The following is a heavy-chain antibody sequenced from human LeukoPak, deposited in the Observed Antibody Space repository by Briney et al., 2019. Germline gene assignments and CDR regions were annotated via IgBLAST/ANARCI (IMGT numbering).Heavy chain of an antibody. Sequence: ASVKVSCKASGDTFTSYGISWVRQAPGQGLEWMGWISAYNGNTNYAQKIQGRVTMTTDTSTSTAYMGMRSMRSDDTAVYYCAREPGTIFGVVIMGDYYYYGMDVWGQGTTVTVSS. J-gene: IGHJ6*02. CDR2: ISAYNGNT. CDR1: GDTFTSYG. V-gene: IGHV1-18*01. D-gene: IGHD3-3*01. CDR3: AREPGTIFGVVIMGDYYYYGMDV.